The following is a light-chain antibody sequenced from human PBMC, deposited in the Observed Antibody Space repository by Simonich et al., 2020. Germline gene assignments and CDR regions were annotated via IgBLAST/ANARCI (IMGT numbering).Light chain of an antibody. CDR1: NIGSKS. CDR2: DDS. J-gene: IGLJ2*01. Sequence: LTQPPSVSVAPGKTARITCGGNNIGSKSVHWYQQKPGQAPVLVVYDDSDRPSGIPGRFSGSNSGNTATLTISRVEAGDEADYYCQVWDSSSDHVVFGGGTKLTVL. V-gene: IGLV3-21*03. CDR3: QVWDSSSDHVV.